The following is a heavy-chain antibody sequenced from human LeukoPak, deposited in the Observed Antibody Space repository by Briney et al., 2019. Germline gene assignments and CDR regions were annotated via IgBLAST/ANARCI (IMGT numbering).Heavy chain of an antibody. Sequence: GGSLRLSCAGSGFIFRDYWLTWVRQAPGKGLQWVANINPDGSDKNYVDSLKGRFTTFRDNAKKLLFLQMNSLRVEDTAVYYCAGPPQAGPFDYWGQGTLVTVSS. V-gene: IGHV3-7*01. CDR2: INPDGSDK. D-gene: IGHD6-19*01. CDR3: AGPPQAGPFDY. CDR1: GFIFRDYW. J-gene: IGHJ4*02.